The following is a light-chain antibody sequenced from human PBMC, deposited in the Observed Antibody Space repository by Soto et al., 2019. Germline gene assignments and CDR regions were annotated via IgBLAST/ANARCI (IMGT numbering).Light chain of an antibody. J-gene: IGKJ4*01. V-gene: IGKV1-39*01. CDR2: AAS. CDR1: QSISNF. CDR3: QQYYNSVLT. Sequence: DIQMTQSPSSLSASLGDRVTITCRASQSISNFLNWVQHKPGNAPKVLISAASTLQSGVPPRFSGSESGTDFTLTISSLQPEDSASYDCQQYYNSVLTFGVGTKVEIK.